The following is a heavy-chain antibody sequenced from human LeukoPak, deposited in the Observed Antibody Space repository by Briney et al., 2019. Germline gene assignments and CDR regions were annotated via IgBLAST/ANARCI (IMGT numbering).Heavy chain of an antibody. CDR3: ATAREVEMATTIWLNDAFDI. J-gene: IGHJ3*02. CDR2: FDPEDGET. CDR1: GYTLTELS. V-gene: IGHV1-24*01. D-gene: IGHD5-24*01. Sequence: ASVKVSCKVSGYTLTELSMHWVRQAPGKGLEWMGGFDPEDGETIYAQKFQGRVTMTEDTSTDTAYMELSSLRSEDTAVYYCATAREVEMATTIWLNDAFDIWGQGTMVTVSS.